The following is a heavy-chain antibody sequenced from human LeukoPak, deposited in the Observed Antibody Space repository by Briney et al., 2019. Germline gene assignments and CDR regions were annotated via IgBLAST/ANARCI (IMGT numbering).Heavy chain of an antibody. V-gene: IGHV1-18*01. CDR2: ISAYNGNT. CDR3: ARATEAAGTPWFDP. Sequence: ASVKVSCKASGYTFTSYGISWVRQAPGQGLEWMGWISAYNGNTNYAQKFQGRVTMTRDTSTSTVYMELSSLRSEDTAVYYCARATEAAGTPWFDPWGQGTLVTVSS. J-gene: IGHJ5*02. CDR1: GYTFTSYG. D-gene: IGHD6-13*01.